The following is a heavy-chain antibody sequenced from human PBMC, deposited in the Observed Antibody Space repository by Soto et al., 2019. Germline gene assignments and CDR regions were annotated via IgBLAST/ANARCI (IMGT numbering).Heavy chain of an antibody. V-gene: IGHV4-59*01. CDR1: GGSISSYY. CDR2: IYYSGST. J-gene: IGHJ3*02. CDR3: ARESKAMDAFDI. Sequence: SETLSLTCTVSGGSISSYYWSWIRQPPGKGLEWIGYIYYSGSTNYNPSLKSRVTISVDTSKNQFSLKLSSVTAADTAVYYCARESKAMDAFDIWDQGTMVTVSS.